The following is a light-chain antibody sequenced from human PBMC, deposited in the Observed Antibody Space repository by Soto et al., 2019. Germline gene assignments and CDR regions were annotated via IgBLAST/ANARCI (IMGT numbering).Light chain of an antibody. V-gene: IGLV1-47*01. J-gene: IGLJ2*01. CDR2: RNN. Sequence: QSVLTQPPSASGAPGQRVTISCSGSSSNIGSNYVYWYQQLPGTATKLLIYRNNQRRSGVPDRFSGYKSGTSASLAIGGLRSEDEADYYCASWDDTMSGVLFGGGTKLTVL. CDR3: ASWDDTMSGVL. CDR1: SSNIGSNY.